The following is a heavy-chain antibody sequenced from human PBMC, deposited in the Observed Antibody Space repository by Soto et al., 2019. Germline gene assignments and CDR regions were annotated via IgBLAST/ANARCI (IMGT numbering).Heavy chain of an antibody. CDR2: VYYSGAT. D-gene: IGHD2-21*02. V-gene: IGHV4-31*03. J-gene: IGHJ4*02. Sequence: SETLSLTCSVSGGSINSADHFWTWIRQKSGKGLEWIGYVYYSGATYYNPSLRTRVSISIDKSKSHFSLNLSSVTAADTAVYYCARQRTSVVTQAYFDVWGPGSLVTVSS. CDR1: GGSINSADHF. CDR3: ARQRTSVVTQAYFDV.